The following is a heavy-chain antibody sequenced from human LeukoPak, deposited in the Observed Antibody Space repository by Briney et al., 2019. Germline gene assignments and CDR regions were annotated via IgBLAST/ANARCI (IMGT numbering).Heavy chain of an antibody. V-gene: IGHV3-43*02. D-gene: IGHD3-10*02. J-gene: IGHJ4*02. CDR2: AGWAGGTT. CDR1: GFTFSSSA. Sequence: GGSLRLSCAASGFTFSSSAMSWVRQVPGKGLEWVSLAGWAGGTTFYSDSVRGRFTISRDSGRKSVYLQMNSPTTDDTAFYFCAKELDTMFFDYWGQGALVTVSS. CDR3: AKELDTMFFDY.